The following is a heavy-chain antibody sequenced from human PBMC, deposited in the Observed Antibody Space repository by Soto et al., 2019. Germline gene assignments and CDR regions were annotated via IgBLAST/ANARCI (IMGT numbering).Heavy chain of an antibody. CDR1: GFTFSSYG. D-gene: IGHD3-16*01. CDR3: AGGSQQTNLGY. V-gene: IGHV3-33*01. CDR2: IWYDGSNK. J-gene: IGHJ4*02. Sequence: QVQLVESGGGVVQPGRSLRLSCAASGFTFSSYGMHWVRQAPGKGLEWVAVIWYDGSNKYYADSVKGRFTISKDNSKNARDPEMNSLRAGDRGGHDCAGGSQQTNLGYWGQGTLVTAAS.